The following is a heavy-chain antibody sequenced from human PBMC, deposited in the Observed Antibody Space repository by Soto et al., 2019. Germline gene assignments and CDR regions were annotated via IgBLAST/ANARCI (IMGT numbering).Heavy chain of an antibody. CDR1: GFTFSTYW. D-gene: IGHD1-26*01. V-gene: IGHV3-7*03. CDR2: IKPDESGT. Sequence: PGGSLRLSCAASGFTFSTYWMSWVRQAPGKGLEWVANIKPDESGTWYVDSVKGRFTISRDNAKNSVYLQMDSLRVEDTGVYYCVRDYPGARFDPWGQGTLVTVSS. CDR3: VRDYPGARFDP. J-gene: IGHJ5*02.